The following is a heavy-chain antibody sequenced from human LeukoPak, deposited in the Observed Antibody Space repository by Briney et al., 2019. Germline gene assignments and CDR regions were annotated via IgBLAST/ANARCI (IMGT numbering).Heavy chain of an antibody. CDR1: GGSISSSSYY. CDR3: ARGGWLQFRPLDY. J-gene: IGHJ4*02. Sequence: SETLSLTCTVSGGSISSSSYYWGWIRQPPGKGLEWIGKINHSGSTNYNPSLKSRVTISVDTSKNQFSPKLSSVTAADTAVYYCARGGWLQFRPLDYWGQGTLVTVSS. V-gene: IGHV4-39*07. D-gene: IGHD5-24*01. CDR2: INHSGST.